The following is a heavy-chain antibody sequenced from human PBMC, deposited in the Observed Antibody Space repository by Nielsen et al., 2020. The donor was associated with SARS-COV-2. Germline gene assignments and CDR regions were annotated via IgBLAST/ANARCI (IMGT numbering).Heavy chain of an antibody. CDR3: ASELVHDTQDY. CDR1: GFTFSSYA. Sequence: GESLKISCAASGFTFSSYAMSWVRQAPGKGLEWVSAISGSGGSTYYADSVKGRFTISRDNSKNTLYLQMNSLRAEDTAVYYCASELVHDTQDYWGQGTLVTVSS. V-gene: IGHV3-23*01. CDR2: ISGSGGST. J-gene: IGHJ4*02. D-gene: IGHD3-22*01.